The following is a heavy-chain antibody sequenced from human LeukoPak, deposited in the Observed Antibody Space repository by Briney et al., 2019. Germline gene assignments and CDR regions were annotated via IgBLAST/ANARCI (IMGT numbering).Heavy chain of an antibody. V-gene: IGHV4-59*01. CDR1: GGSISSYY. CDR2: IYYSGST. J-gene: IGHJ3*02. D-gene: IGHD2-2*02. CDR3: ARAIVVVPAAIPVNAFDI. Sequence: PSETLSLTCTVSGGSISSYYWSWIRQPPGKGLEWIGYIYYSGSTNYNPSLKSRVTISVDTSKNQFSLKLSSVTAVDTAVYYCARAIVVVPAAIPVNAFDIWGQGTMVTVSS.